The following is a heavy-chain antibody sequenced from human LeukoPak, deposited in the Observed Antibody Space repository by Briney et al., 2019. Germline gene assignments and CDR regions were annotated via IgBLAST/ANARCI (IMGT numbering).Heavy chain of an antibody. J-gene: IGHJ4*02. CDR3: AGQKMYYDFWSGYSRYFDY. CDR1: GGSISSGGYS. D-gene: IGHD3-3*01. V-gene: IGHV4-30-2*01. CDR2: IYHSGST. Sequence: SQTLSLTCAVSGGSISSGGYSWSWIRQPPGKGLEWIGYIYHSGSTYYNPSLKSRVTISVDRSKNQFSLKLSSVTAADTAVYYCAGQKMYYDFWSGYSRYFDYWGQGTLVTVSS.